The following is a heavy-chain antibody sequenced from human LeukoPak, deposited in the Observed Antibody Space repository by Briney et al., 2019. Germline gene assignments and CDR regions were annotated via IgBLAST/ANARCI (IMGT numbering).Heavy chain of an antibody. V-gene: IGHV4-34*01. Sequence: PSETLSLTCAVYGGSFSGYYWSWIRQPPGKGLEWIGEINHSGSTNYNPSLKSRVTISVDTSKNQFSLKLSSVTAADTAVYYCARDCGDYTGSNWFDPWGQGTLVTVSS. CDR1: GGSFSGYY. J-gene: IGHJ5*02. CDR3: ARDCGDYTGSNWFDP. D-gene: IGHD4-17*01. CDR2: INHSGST.